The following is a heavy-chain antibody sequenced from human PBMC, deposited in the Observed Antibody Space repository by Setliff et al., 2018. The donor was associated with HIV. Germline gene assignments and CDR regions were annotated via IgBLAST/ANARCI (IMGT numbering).Heavy chain of an antibody. D-gene: IGHD3-9*01. CDR1: RDSINGHW. CDR3: ARYKCINFACVGFDI. Sequence: SETLSLTCTVSRDSINGHWWCWIRQPPGKGLEWTGSIHYSGITHYNPSLKSRLTMSVDTSKNQVSLKLTSVTAADTAVYYCARYKCINFACVGFDIWGQGTVVTVSS. CDR2: IHYSGIT. J-gene: IGHJ3*02. V-gene: IGHV4-59*11.